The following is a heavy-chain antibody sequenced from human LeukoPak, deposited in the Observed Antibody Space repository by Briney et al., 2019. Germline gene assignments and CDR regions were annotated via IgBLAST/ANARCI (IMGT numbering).Heavy chain of an antibody. CDR2: ISYEGSKK. CDR3: SFPTSAGHSGTELDL. J-gene: IGHJ5*02. Sequence: PGRSLRLSCAASGFTLNDRSMHWVRQSPDKGLRWVAVISYEGSKKYYSDSVKGRFTISRDNSKNTVYLQMNSLKSEDMAVYARSFPTSAGHSGTELDLWGQGTLVTVSS. D-gene: IGHD1-26*01. V-gene: IGHV3-30*04. CDR1: GFTLNDRS.